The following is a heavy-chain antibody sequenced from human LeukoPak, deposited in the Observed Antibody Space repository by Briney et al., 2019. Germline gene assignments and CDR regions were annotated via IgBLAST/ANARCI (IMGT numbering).Heavy chain of an antibody. CDR2: IKVDGSEK. D-gene: IGHD2-21*02. CDR3: ARDYCAGDCSWAYMDV. J-gene: IGHJ6*03. Sequence: PGGSLRLSCAASGIAVIGNYMSWVRQAPGKGLEWVANIKVDGSEKHYVDSVNGRFTISRDNAKSSLYLQMNSLRAEDTAVYYCARDYCAGDCSWAYMDVWGKGTTVTVSS. V-gene: IGHV3-7*01. CDR1: GIAVIGNY.